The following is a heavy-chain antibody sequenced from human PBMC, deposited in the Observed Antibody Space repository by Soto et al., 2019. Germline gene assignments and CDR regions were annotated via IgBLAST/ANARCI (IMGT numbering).Heavy chain of an antibody. CDR2: ISGSGGST. D-gene: IGHD1-26*01. Sequence: EVQLLESGGGLVQPGGSLRLSCAASGFTFSSDAMSWVRQAPGKGLEWASAISGSGGSTYYADSVKGRFTISRDNSKNTLYLQMNSLRAEDTVVYYCAKDLRGIVGGIDYWGQGTLVTVSS. CDR3: AKDLRGIVGGIDY. J-gene: IGHJ4*02. V-gene: IGHV3-23*01. CDR1: GFTFSSDA.